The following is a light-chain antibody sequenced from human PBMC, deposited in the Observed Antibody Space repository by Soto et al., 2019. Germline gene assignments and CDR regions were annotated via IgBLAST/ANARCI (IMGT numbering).Light chain of an antibody. CDR1: SSDVGSYKD. J-gene: IGLJ1*01. CDR3: CAYAHTFYV. V-gene: IGLV2-11*01. Sequence: QSALTQPRSVSGSPGQSVTISCTGTSSDVGSYKDVSWYQHHPGKVPKLMIYDVSERPSGVPDRFSGSKSGNTASLTISGLQAEDEAIYYCCAYAHTFYVFGTGTKVTVL. CDR2: DVS.